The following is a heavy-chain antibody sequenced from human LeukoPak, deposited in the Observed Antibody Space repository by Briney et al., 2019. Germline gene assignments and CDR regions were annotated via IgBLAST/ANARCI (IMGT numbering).Heavy chain of an antibody. Sequence: PGGSLRLSCAASGFTFSSYAMSWVRQAPGKGLEWVSAISGSGGSTYYADSVKGRFTISRDDSKSIAYLQMNSLKTEDTAVYYCTRYPLTHCSGGSCPPFDYWGQGTLVTVSS. CDR2: ISGSGGST. D-gene: IGHD2-15*01. CDR3: TRYPLTHCSGGSCPPFDY. CDR1: GFTFSSYA. V-gene: IGHV3-23*01. J-gene: IGHJ4*02.